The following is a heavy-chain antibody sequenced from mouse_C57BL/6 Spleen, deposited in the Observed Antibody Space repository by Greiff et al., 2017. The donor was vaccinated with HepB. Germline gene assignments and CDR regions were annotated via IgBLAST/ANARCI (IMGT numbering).Heavy chain of an antibody. CDR1: GFTFGSYA. CDR3: ARETMVTTGYFDY. CDR2: ISDGGSYT. D-gene: IGHD2-2*01. J-gene: IGHJ2*01. V-gene: IGHV5-4*01. Sequence: EVKLVESGGGLVKPGGSLKLSCAASGFTFGSYAMSWVRQTPEKRLEWVATISDGGSYTYYPDNVKGRFTISRDNAKNNLYLQMSHLKSEDTAMYYCARETMVTTGYFDYWGQGTTLTVSS.